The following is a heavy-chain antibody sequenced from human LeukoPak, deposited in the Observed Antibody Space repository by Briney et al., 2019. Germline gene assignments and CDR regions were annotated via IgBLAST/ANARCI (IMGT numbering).Heavy chain of an antibody. V-gene: IGHV3-7*01. D-gene: IGHD4-23*01. CDR3: ARDRGYSAFDY. CDR1: AFIFSSYW. CDR2: MKEDGGEI. Sequence: GGSLRLSCEASAFIFSSYWMSWVRQAPGKGLEWVANMKEDGGEINYVDSVKGRFTISRDNAKNSLFLQMNSLRVEDTAVYYCARDRGYSAFDYWGQGTLVTVSS. J-gene: IGHJ4*02.